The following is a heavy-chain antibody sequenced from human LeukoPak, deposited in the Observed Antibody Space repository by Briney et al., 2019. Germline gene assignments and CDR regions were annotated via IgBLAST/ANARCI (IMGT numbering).Heavy chain of an antibody. Sequence: GGSLRLSCAASGFTFSNNNMNWVRQAPGKGLEWVSSISGSSSYIYYADSVKGRFTISRDNAKNSLYLQMNSLRAEDTAVYYCARGSYGVHDYWGQGTLVTVSS. V-gene: IGHV3-21*01. CDR1: GFTFSNNN. J-gene: IGHJ4*02. CDR3: ARGSYGVHDY. CDR2: ISGSSSYI. D-gene: IGHD4-17*01.